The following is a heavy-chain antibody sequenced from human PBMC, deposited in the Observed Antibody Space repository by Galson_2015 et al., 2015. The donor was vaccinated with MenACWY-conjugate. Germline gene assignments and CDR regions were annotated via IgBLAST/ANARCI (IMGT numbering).Heavy chain of an antibody. J-gene: IGHJ5*02. CDR2: ISPDGSVT. D-gene: IGHD2-21*01. Sequence: LRLSCAASGFPFHQYWLHWVRQAPGTGLVWVSRISPDGSVTNYADSVKGRFTLSRDNAKNTLYLQMNSLRGDDTAVYYCTRGNDCYGRFDPWGQGTLVTVSS. CDR3: TRGNDCYGRFDP. CDR1: GFPFHQYW. V-gene: IGHV3-74*01.